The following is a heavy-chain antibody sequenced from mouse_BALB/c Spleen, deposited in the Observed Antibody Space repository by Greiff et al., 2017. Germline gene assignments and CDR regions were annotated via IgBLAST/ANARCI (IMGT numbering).Heavy chain of an antibody. CDR3: ARSDGYPWFAY. CDR2: ISSDSSTI. CDR1: GFTFSSFG. D-gene: IGHD2-3*01. V-gene: IGHV5-17*02. J-gene: IGHJ3*01. Sequence: EVLLVESGGGLVQPGGSRKLSCAASGFTFSSFGMHWVRQAPEKGLEWVAYISSDSSTIYYADTVTGRFTISRDNPKNTLFLHMTSLRSEDTAMYYCARSDGYPWFAYWGQGTLVTVSA.